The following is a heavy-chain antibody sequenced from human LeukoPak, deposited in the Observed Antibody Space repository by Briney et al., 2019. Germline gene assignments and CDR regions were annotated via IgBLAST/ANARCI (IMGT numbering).Heavy chain of an antibody. Sequence: ASVAVSCKAAGYIFTNYYMHWVRQAPGQGLEWMGRINPNSGGTNYAQKFQGRVTMTRDTSISTAYMELSRLRSDDTAVYYCARLLWFGELYWFDPWGQGTLVTISS. J-gene: IGHJ5*02. D-gene: IGHD3-10*01. CDR2: INPNSGGT. CDR3: ARLLWFGELYWFDP. V-gene: IGHV1-2*06. CDR1: GYIFTNYY.